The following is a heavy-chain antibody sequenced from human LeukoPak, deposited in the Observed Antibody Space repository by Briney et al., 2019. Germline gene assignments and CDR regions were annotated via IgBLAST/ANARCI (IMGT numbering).Heavy chain of an antibody. CDR3: AKARGYSFGPLHY. J-gene: IGHJ4*02. V-gene: IGHV1-46*01. CDR1: GYTFTSSY. CDR2: INPSGGSA. D-gene: IGHD5-18*01. Sequence: ASVKVSCKTSGYTFTSSYMHWLRQAPGHGLEWMGLINPSGGSASYAQRFQGRVTLTADTSTSTVNMELSSLRSKDTAVYYCAKARGYSFGPLHYWGQGTLVTVSS.